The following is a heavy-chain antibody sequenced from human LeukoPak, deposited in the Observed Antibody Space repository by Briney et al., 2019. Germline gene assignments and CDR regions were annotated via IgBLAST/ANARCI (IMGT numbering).Heavy chain of an antibody. Sequence: GGSLRLSCAASGFNFSNYVMQCGRRAPGGGLGGRVIVSHDGNQVHHTLYVKGRCTISRENSRNTLFLQMTSLRPEDTAVQYCARSYGRGWLDAHTYWGQRILVSVSS. J-gene: IGHJ4*02. CDR2: VSHDGNQV. CDR1: GFNFSNYV. V-gene: IGHV3-30-3*01. D-gene: IGHD3-16*01. CDR3: ARSYGRGWLDAHTY.